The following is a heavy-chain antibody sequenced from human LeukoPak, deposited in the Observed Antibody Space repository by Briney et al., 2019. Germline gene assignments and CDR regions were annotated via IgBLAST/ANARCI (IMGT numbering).Heavy chain of an antibody. J-gene: IGHJ4*02. D-gene: IGHD6-13*01. CDR2: IRSKAYGGTT. Sequence: PGGSPRLSCTASGFTFGDYAMSWFRQAPGKGLEWVGFIRSKAYGGTTEYAASVKGRFTISRDDSKSIAYLQMNSLKTEDTAVYYCTITLSGKSSWPPSIDYWGQGTLVTVSS. CDR3: TITLSGKSSWPPSIDY. V-gene: IGHV3-49*03. CDR1: GFTFGDYA.